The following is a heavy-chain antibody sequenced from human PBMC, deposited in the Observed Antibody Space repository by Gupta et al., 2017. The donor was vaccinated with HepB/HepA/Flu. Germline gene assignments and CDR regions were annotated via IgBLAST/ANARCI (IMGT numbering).Heavy chain of an antibody. CDR2: IIPTFATA. Sequence: QVQLVQSGAEVKKPGSSVKVSCKDSGGTLSSYAISWVRQAPGQGLEWMGGIIPTFATANYAQKFQGRVTITADESTSTAYMELSSRRSEDTAVYYCASPWEGSSSPAFDIWGQGTMVTVSS. CDR1: GGTLSSYA. J-gene: IGHJ3*02. CDR3: ASPWEGSSSPAFDI. V-gene: IGHV1-69*01. D-gene: IGHD6-6*01.